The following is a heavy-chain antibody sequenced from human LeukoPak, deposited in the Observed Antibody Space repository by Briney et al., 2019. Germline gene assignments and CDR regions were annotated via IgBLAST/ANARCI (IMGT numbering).Heavy chain of an antibody. V-gene: IGHV1-18*01. CDR1: GYTFTSYG. Sequence: ASVKVSRKASGYTFTSYGISWVRQAPGQGLEWMGWISAYNGNTNYAQKLQGRVTMTTDTSTSTAYMELRSLRSDDTAVYYCARGRHDIVVVPAAIGAYYYYGMDVWGQGTTVTVSS. CDR3: ARGRHDIVVVPAAIGAYYYYGMDV. CDR2: ISAYNGNT. J-gene: IGHJ6*02. D-gene: IGHD2-2*02.